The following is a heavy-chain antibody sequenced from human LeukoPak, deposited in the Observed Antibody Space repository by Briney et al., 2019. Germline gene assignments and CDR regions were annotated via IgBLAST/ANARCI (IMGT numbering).Heavy chain of an antibody. Sequence: GASVKVSCKASGYTLSSFAMHWVRQAPGQRLEWMGRLNAANGNSQYSQKFQDRVTITSDTSANTAYMELSSLRSDDTAVYYCARDPIQLWFGVEGYYYGMDVWGQGTTVTVSS. CDR1: GYTLSSFA. J-gene: IGHJ6*02. CDR3: ARDPIQLWFGVEGYYYGMDV. D-gene: IGHD5-18*01. CDR2: LNAANGNS. V-gene: IGHV1-3*01.